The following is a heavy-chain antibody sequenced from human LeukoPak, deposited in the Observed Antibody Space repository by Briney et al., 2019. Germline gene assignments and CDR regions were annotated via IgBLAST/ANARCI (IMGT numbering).Heavy chain of an antibody. CDR1: GFSVSGFW. D-gene: IGHD3-22*01. CDR2: INVEGDYI. J-gene: IGHJ4*02. V-gene: IGHV3-74*01. Sequence: GGSLRLSCAASGFSVSGFWMHWVRQVPGKELVWVARINVEGDYIDYAESVRGRFTISRDSAKSTLYLQMNSVRAEDTAVYSCARDLTGPYDHWGQGTLVTVSS. CDR3: ARDLTGPYDH.